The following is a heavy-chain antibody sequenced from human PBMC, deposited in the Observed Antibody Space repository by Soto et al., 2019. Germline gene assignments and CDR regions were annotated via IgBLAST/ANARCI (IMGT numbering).Heavy chain of an antibody. D-gene: IGHD3-10*01. CDR3: ARVGYYGSGSYEAYDYYYYMDV. CDR1: GFTFRSFC. Sequence: GGFLRLSCAASGFTFRSFCMSWIRQAPGKGLEWVANIKQDGSEKYYVDSVKGRFTISRDNAKNSLYLQMNSLRAEDTAVYYCARVGYYGSGSYEAYDYYYYMDVWGKGTTVTVFS. CDR2: IKQDGSEK. J-gene: IGHJ6*03. V-gene: IGHV3-7*01.